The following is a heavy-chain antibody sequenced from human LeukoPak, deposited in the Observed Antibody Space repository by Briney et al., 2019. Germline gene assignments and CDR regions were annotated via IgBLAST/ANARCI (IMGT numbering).Heavy chain of an antibody. CDR2: TYYRSKRYT. Sequence: SQTLSLTCAISGDSVSSNSAGWNWIRQSPSRGLEWLGRTYYRSKRYTDYAVSVQSRITINPDTSKNQFSLQLNPVTPEDTAVYYCASGWEHGDWGQGTPVTVSS. CDR1: GDSVSSNSAG. CDR3: ASGWEHGD. J-gene: IGHJ4*02. D-gene: IGHD1-26*01. V-gene: IGHV6-1*01.